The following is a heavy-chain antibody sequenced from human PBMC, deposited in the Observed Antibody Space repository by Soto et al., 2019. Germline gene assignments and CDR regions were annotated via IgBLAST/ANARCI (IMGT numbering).Heavy chain of an antibody. CDR3: ARTFHRSGVGYFHYGMDV. J-gene: IGHJ6*02. CDR1: GGSINTGDSITNGHW. D-gene: IGHD3-3*01. V-gene: IGHV4-4*02. CDR2: IYHDGSS. Sequence: SETLSLTCAVSGGSINTGDSITNGHWWGWVRQPPGKGLEWIGEIYHDGSSNYKTSLKRRVTMSVDKSKNQFSLNLRSVTAADTAISYCARTFHRSGVGYFHYGMDVWGQGTTVTVSS.